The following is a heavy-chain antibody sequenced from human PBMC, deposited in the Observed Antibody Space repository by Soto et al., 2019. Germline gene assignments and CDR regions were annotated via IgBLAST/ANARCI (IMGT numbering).Heavy chain of an antibody. CDR1: GFTFNSFW. CDR2: IKQDGSEK. D-gene: IGHD3-10*01. Sequence: GGSLRLSCAASGFTFNSFWMSWVRQAPGKGLEWVANIKQDGSEKYYVDSVKGRFTISRDNAKNSVHLQMNSLRVEDAAVYYCARKVDGNNSGYWGQGTLVTVSS. J-gene: IGHJ4*02. CDR3: ARKVDGNNSGY. V-gene: IGHV3-7*01.